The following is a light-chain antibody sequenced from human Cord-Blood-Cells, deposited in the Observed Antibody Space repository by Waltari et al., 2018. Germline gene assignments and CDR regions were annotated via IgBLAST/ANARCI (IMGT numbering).Light chain of an antibody. CDR3: QQYDNLPLT. J-gene: IGKJ4*01. CDR1: QAISNY. V-gene: IGKV1-33*01. Sequence: DIQMTQSPSSLSACVGDRVTIHCQASQAISNYLNWYQQKPGKAPKLLIYDASNLETGVPSRFSGSRSGTDFTFTISRVQPEDIATYYCQQYDNLPLTFGEGTKVEIK. CDR2: DAS.